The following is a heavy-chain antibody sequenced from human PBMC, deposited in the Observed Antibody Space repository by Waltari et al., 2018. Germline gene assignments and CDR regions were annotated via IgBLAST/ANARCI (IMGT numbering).Heavy chain of an antibody. CDR1: GFTFDDYN. CDR2: ISWDGGSH. Sequence: EVQLVESGGVVVQPGGSLRLSCAASGFTFDDYNMHWVRQAPGKGLEWVSLISWDGGSHNYADAVKGRLTISRDNSKNSLYLQMNSLRTEDTALYYCAKDSGYSYGFDYCGQGTLVTVSS. CDR3: AKDSGYSYGFDY. J-gene: IGHJ4*02. D-gene: IGHD5-18*01. V-gene: IGHV3-43*01.